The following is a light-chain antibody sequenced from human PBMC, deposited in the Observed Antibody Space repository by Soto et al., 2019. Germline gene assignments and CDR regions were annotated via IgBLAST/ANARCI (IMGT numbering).Light chain of an antibody. CDR1: SSDVGSYNL. V-gene: IGLV2-23*02. Sequence: SALPQPASLSGSPWQSITLSFPGNSSDVGSYNLVSWYQQNPGKAPKLLIYEVSKRPSGVSNRFSGSKSGNTASLTISGLQAEDEADYYCCSYGGSGPVFGTGTKVTV. CDR3: CSYGGSGPV. CDR2: EVS. J-gene: IGLJ1*01.